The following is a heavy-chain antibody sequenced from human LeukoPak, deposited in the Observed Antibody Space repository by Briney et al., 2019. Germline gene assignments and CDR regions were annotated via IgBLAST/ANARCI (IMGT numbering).Heavy chain of an antibody. Sequence: VASVKVSCKVSGYTLTELSMHWVRQAPGKGLEWMGGFDPEDGETIYAQKFQGRVTMTEDTSTDTAYMELSSLRSEDTAVYYCATFPSVPGARDAFDIWGQGTMVTVSS. J-gene: IGHJ3*02. V-gene: IGHV1-24*01. CDR3: ATFPSVPGARDAFDI. D-gene: IGHD1-14*01. CDR2: FDPEDGET. CDR1: GYTLTELS.